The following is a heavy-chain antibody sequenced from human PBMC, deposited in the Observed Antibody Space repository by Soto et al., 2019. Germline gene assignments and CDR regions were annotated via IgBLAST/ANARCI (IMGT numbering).Heavy chain of an antibody. V-gene: IGHV3-23*01. CDR3: AKDGAHYDYVWGSYRYSPSHFDY. D-gene: IGHD3-16*02. J-gene: IGHJ4*02. CDR1: GFTFSSYA. Sequence: GGSLRLSCAASGFTFSSYAMSWVRQAPGKGLEWVSAISGSGGSTYYADSVKGRFTISRDNSKNTLYPQMNSLRAEDTAVYYCAKDGAHYDYVWGSYRYSPSHFDYWGQGTLVTVSS. CDR2: ISGSGGST.